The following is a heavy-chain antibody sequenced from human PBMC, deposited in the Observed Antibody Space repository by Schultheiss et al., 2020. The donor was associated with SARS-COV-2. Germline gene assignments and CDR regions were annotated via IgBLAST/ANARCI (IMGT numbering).Heavy chain of an antibody. J-gene: IGHJ6*02. CDR2: INPSGGST. CDR1: GYTFTSYY. Sequence: ASVKVSCKASGYTFTSYYMHWVRQAPGQGLEWMGIINPSGGSTSYAQKFQGRVTMTRDTSTSTVYMELSSLRSEDTAVYYCAARGVQPTNLGSYYYYGMDVWGQGTTVTVSS. D-gene: IGHD3-10*01. V-gene: IGHV1-46*01. CDR3: AARGVQPTNLGSYYYYGMDV.